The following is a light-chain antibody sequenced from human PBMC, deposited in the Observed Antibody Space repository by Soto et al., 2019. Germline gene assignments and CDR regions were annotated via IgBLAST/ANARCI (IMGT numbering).Light chain of an antibody. CDR3: LSFDSSLSVV. CDR1: SSNIGAGYD. J-gene: IGLJ2*01. V-gene: IGLV1-40*01. CDR2: GNP. Sequence: QSVLTQPPSVSGAPGQRVTISCTGSSSNIGAGYDVHWYQQPPGRAPKLLIYGNPNRPSGVPDRFSGSKSGTSASLAITGLQAEDEADYYCLSFDSSLSVVFGGGTKLTVL.